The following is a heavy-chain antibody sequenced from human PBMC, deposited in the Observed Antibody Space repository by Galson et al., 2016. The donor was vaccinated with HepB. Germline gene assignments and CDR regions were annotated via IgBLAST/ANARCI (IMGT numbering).Heavy chain of an antibody. V-gene: IGHV1-69*13. CDR1: GGTFSSYA. Sequence: SVKVSCKASGGTFSSYAISWVRQAPGQGLEWMGGIIPIFGTANYAQKFQGRVTITADESPSTAYMELSSLRSEDTAVYYCARETGRRMPGAYYYYGMDVWGQGTTVTVSS. CDR2: IIPIFGTA. D-gene: IGHD3-10*01. CDR3: ARETGRRMPGAYYYYGMDV. J-gene: IGHJ6*02.